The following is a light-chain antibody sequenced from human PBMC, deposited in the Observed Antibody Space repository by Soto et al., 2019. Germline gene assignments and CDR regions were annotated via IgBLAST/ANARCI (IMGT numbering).Light chain of an antibody. CDR2: DVS. Sequence: QSVLTQPASVSGSPGQSITISCTGTSSDVGDNSVSWYQQHPGKAPKLMIYDVSSRPSGVSNRFSASNSGNTASLTISGLQAEDESDYYCSSYTSSSTLVVFGGGTKLTVL. CDR3: SSYTSSSTLVV. V-gene: IGLV2-14*01. CDR1: SSDVGDNS. J-gene: IGLJ2*01.